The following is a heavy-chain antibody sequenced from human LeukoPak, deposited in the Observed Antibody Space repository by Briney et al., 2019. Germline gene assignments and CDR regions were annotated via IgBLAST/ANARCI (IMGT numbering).Heavy chain of an antibody. CDR2: IYTSGNT. D-gene: IGHD2-21*02. J-gene: IGHJ1*01. Sequence: GGSLRLSCAASGFTVSRNYMSWVRQAPGKGLEWVSVIYTSGNTYYADSVKGRFTISRDNAQNSMYLQMNSLRVEDTAVYYCTSWGDTTAEYFQRWGQGTLVTVSS. CDR3: TSWGDTTAEYFQR. V-gene: IGHV3-53*01. CDR1: GFTVSRNY.